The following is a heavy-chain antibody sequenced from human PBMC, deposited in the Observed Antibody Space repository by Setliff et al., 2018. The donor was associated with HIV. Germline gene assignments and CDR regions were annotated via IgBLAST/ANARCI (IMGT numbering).Heavy chain of an antibody. D-gene: IGHD3-10*01. J-gene: IGHJ4*02. CDR2: ISGSGGST. V-gene: IGHV3-23*01. CDR1: GFTFSSYA. Sequence: GGSLRLSCVASGFTFSSYAMSWVRQAPGKGLEWVSGISGSGGSTYYTDSVKGRFTISRDNSKNTLYLQMNSLRAEDTAVYYCARYVRPPYYFDYWGQGALVTVSS. CDR3: ARYVRPPYYFDY.